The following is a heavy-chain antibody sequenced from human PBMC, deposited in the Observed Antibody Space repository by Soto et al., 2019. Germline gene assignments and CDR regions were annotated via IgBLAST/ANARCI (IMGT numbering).Heavy chain of an antibody. J-gene: IGHJ4*02. CDR2: ITGSGSDT. CDR1: GFTFNNYA. V-gene: IGHV3-23*01. D-gene: IGHD2-2*01. Sequence: GGSLRLSCAASGFTFNNYAMGWVRQTPGKGLEWFSAITGSGSDTYYADSVKGRFTISRDNSKNTLSLQMNSLRAEDTAVYYCDKLGSSSWSPHYYFDYWGQGTMVTVSS. CDR3: DKLGSSSWSPHYYFDY.